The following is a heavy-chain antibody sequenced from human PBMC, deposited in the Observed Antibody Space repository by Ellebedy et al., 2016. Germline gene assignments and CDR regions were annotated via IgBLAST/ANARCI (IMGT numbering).Heavy chain of an antibody. CDR2: INWNGGST. D-gene: IGHD1-7*01. CDR3: AKLARQLDY. V-gene: IGHV3-20*04. CDR1: GVTFDDYG. J-gene: IGHJ4*02. Sequence: GESLKISXAASGVTFDDYGVTWVRQGPGKGLEWVSGINWNGGSTDYADSVKGRFTISRDIAKNSLYLQMNSLRAEDTAVYYCAKLARQLDYWGQGTLVTVSS.